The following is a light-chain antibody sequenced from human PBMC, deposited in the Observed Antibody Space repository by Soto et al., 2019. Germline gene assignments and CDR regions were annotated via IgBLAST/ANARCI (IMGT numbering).Light chain of an antibody. J-gene: IGLJ2*01. CDR2: SDN. CDR3: AAWDDSLRGRV. V-gene: IGLV1-44*01. CDR1: SSNIGSNP. Sequence: QSVLTQPPSASATPGQRVTISCSGRSSNIGSNPVSWYQQLPGTAPKSLIYSDNQRPSGVPDRISGSRSGTSASLAISGLQSEDEAEYYCAAWDDSLRGRVFGGGTKLTVL.